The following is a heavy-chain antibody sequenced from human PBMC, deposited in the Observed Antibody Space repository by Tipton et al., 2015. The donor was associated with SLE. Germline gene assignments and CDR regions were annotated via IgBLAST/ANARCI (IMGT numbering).Heavy chain of an antibody. Sequence: SLRLSCAASGFNFSNYFMTWIRQAPGKGLEWVSYISGTSNSIYYADSVEGRFSVSRDNAKNSMFLQMTSLRPEDTAVHYCARDPGLAAGGLDYWGQGTLVTVSS. D-gene: IGHD6-13*01. J-gene: IGHJ4*02. CDR3: ARDPGLAAGGLDY. V-gene: IGHV3-11*04. CDR1: GFNFSNYF. CDR2: ISGTSNSI.